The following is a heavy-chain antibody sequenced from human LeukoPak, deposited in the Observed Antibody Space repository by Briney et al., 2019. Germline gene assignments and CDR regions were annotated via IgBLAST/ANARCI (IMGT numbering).Heavy chain of an antibody. CDR3: ARDGGSGSYYFDY. D-gene: IGHD3-10*01. V-gene: IGHV3-20*04. CDR2: INWRGGST. J-gene: IGHJ4*02. CDR1: GGSISSYY. Sequence: ETLSLTCTVSGGSISSYYWSWVRQAPGKGLEWVSGINWRGGSTGYADSVKGRFTISRDNAKNSLYLQMNSLRAEDTALYYCARDGGSGSYYFDYWGQGTLVTVSS.